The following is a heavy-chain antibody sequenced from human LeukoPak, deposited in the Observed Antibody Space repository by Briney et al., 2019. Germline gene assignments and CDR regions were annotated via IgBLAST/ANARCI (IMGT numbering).Heavy chain of an antibody. V-gene: IGHV3-23*01. CDR2: ISVSGHRT. Sequence: GGSLTLSCAASGFTFSSYSMSWVRQAPGKGLEWISGISVSGHRTYHAASVKGRFTISRDNSKNTLYLQMNSLRAEDTAVYYCAKDSVVYYYGSGQHDYYYYMDVWGKGTTVTISS. D-gene: IGHD3-10*01. CDR3: AKDSVVYYYGSGQHDYYYYMDV. CDR1: GFTFSSYS. J-gene: IGHJ6*03.